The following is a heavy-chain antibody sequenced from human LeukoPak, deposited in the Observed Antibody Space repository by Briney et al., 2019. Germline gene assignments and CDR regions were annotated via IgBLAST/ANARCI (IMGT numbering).Heavy chain of an antibody. J-gene: IGHJ6*02. Sequence: ASVKVSCKASGYTFTSYGISWVRQAPGQGLAWMGWISAYNGNTNYAQKLQGRVTMTTDTSTSTAYMELRSLRSDDTAVYYCARIRITIFGVAQLAYGMDVWGQGTTVTVSS. CDR2: ISAYNGNT. D-gene: IGHD3-3*01. CDR1: GYTFTSYG. CDR3: ARIRITIFGVAQLAYGMDV. V-gene: IGHV1-18*01.